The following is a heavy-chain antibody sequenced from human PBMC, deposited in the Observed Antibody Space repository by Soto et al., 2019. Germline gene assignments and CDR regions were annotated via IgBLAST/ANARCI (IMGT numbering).Heavy chain of an antibody. Sequence: SATLSRTCTVSGGSISSGDYYWSWIRQPPGKGLEWIGYIYYSGSTYYNPSLKSRVTISVDTSKNQFSLKLSSVTAADTAVYYCARDNILGILYGGMDVWGQGTTVTVSS. CDR1: GGSISSGDYY. V-gene: IGHV4-30-4*01. CDR2: IYYSGST. D-gene: IGHD3-3*01. CDR3: ARDNILGILYGGMDV. J-gene: IGHJ6*02.